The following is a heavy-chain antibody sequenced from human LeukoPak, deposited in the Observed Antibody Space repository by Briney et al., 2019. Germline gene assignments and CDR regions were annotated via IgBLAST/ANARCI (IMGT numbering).Heavy chain of an antibody. Sequence: PGGSLRLSCAASGFTFSSYSMNWVRQAPGKGLEWVSSISSSSSYIYYADSVKGRFTISRDNAKNSLYLQMNSLRAEDTALYYCAKSGSYYYYMDVWGKGTTVTVSS. V-gene: IGHV3-21*04. J-gene: IGHJ6*03. D-gene: IGHD1-14*01. CDR3: AKSGSYYYYMDV. CDR2: ISSSSSYI. CDR1: GFTFSSYS.